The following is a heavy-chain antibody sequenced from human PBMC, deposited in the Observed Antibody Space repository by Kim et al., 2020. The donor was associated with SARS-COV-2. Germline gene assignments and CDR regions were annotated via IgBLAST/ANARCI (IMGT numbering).Heavy chain of an antibody. CDR3: ARDNPDYCSSTSCYFSPQPNAFDI. CDR1: GGSISSSSYY. V-gene: IGHV4-39*07. Sequence: SETLSLTCTVSGGSISSSSYYWGWIRQPPGKGLEWIGSIYYSGSTYYNPSLKSRVTISVDTSKNQFSLKLSSVTAADTAVYYCARDNPDYCSSTSCYFSPQPNAFDIWGQGTMVTVSS. J-gene: IGHJ3*02. D-gene: IGHD2-2*01. CDR2: IYYSGST.